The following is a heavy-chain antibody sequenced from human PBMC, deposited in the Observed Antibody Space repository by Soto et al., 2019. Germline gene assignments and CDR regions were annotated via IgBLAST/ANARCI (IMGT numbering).Heavy chain of an antibody. V-gene: IGHV3-30*18. CDR3: AKDGAYDYIWGSYRFSDAFDI. Sequence: VQLVESGGALVQPGGSLRLSCAASGFTFSSYGMHWVRQAPGKGLEWVAVISYDGSNKYYADSVKGRFTISRDNSKNTLYLQMNSLRAEDTAVYYCAKDGAYDYIWGSYRFSDAFDIWGQGTMVTVSS. CDR2: ISYDGSNK. D-gene: IGHD3-16*02. CDR1: GFTFSSYG. J-gene: IGHJ3*02.